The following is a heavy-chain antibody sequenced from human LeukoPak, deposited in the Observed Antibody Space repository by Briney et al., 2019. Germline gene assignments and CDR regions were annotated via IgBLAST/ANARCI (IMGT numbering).Heavy chain of an antibody. CDR1: VFTFSSHA. V-gene: IGHV3-23*01. CDR3: AILPGYSSSWYEVDY. CDR2: IRGSGGRT. D-gene: IGHD6-13*01. J-gene: IGHJ4*02. Sequence: GGSLRLSCAASVFTFSSHAMSWVRQAPGKGLEWVSGIRGSGGRTYYEDSVKGRFTISRDNSKNTLYLQMTSPRAEDTAVYYCAILPGYSSSWYEVDYWGQGTLVTVSS.